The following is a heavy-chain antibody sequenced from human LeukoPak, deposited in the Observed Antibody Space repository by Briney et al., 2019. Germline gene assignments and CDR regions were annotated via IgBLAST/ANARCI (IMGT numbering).Heavy chain of an antibody. V-gene: IGHV4-59*01. J-gene: IGHJ4*02. CDR3: ARVRYGDCFDY. CDR1: GGSISSYY. CDR2: IYYSGST. Sequence: PSETLSLTCTVSGGSISSYYWSWIRQPPGKGLEWIGYIYYSGSTNYNPSLKSRVTISVDTSKNQSSLKLSSVTAADTAVYYCARVRYGDCFDYWGRGTLVTASS. D-gene: IGHD4-17*01.